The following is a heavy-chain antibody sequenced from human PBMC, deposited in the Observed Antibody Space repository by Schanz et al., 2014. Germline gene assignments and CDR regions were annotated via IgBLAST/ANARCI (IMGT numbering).Heavy chain of an antibody. Sequence: EVQLVESGGGLVKPGGSLRLSCAASGFPFSMAWMTWVRQAPGKGLEWVAVIYSGGSTFYTDSVKGRFTISRDNPKNTLYLQMNSLIAEDTAVYYCAKCIGWYGRCAFDIWGQGTMVTVSS. CDR1: GFPFSMAW. CDR2: IYSGGST. V-gene: IGHV3-66*01. J-gene: IGHJ3*02. CDR3: AKCIGWYGRCAFDI. D-gene: IGHD6-19*01.